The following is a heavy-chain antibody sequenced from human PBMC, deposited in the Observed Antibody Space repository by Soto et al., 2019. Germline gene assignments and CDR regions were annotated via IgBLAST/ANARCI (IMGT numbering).Heavy chain of an antibody. Sequence: PSETLSLTCTVSGGSVSSGSYNWSWIRQPPGKGLEWIGYIYDSGSSNYNPSLKSRVTISVDMSKNQFSLKLSSVTAADTAVYYCARVISSALYNFDSWGQGTLVTVSS. V-gene: IGHV4-61*01. D-gene: IGHD3-10*01. CDR3: ARVISSALYNFDS. J-gene: IGHJ4*02. CDR1: GGSVSSGSYN. CDR2: IYDSGSS.